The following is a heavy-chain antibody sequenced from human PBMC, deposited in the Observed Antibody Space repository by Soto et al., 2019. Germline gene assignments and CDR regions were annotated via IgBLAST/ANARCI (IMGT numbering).Heavy chain of an antibody. CDR1: GFSFSSYW. J-gene: IGHJ4*02. CDR3: AKREGNTYGLFH. CDR2: IKTDGSSA. Sequence: EVQLVESGGGLVQPGGSLRLSCAASGFSFSSYWIHWVRQAPGKGLVWVSRIKTDGSSADYADSVKGRFTISRDNAKNYLYLQMNNLRGEDTAVYFCAKREGNTYGLFHWGQGTLVAVSS. D-gene: IGHD5-18*01. V-gene: IGHV3-74*01.